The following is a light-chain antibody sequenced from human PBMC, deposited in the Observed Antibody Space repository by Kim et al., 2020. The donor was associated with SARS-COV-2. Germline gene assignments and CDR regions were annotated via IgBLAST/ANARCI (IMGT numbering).Light chain of an antibody. V-gene: IGLV1-40*01. CDR2: GNV. Sequence: QSVLTQPPSLSGAPGQRVTISCTGSSSNIGAGYDVHWYQHLPGVAPKLLIYGNVNRPSGVPDRFSGSKSGTSASLAITGLQAEDEADYYCQSYDSSLSGPDVFGTGTKVTVL. J-gene: IGLJ1*01. CDR1: SSNIGAGYD. CDR3: QSYDSSLSGPDV.